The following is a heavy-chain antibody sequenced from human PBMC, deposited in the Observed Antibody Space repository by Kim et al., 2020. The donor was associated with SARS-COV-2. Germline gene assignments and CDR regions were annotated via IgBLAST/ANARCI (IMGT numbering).Heavy chain of an antibody. D-gene: IGHD5-12*01. J-gene: IGHJ6*02. Sequence: GGSLRLSCAASGFTFSSYSMNWVRQAPGKGLEWVSSISSSSSYIYYADSVKGRFTISRDNAKNSLYLQMNSLRAEDTAVYYCARFGNNLGATIWSVDYYYGMDVWGQGTTVTVSS. CDR3: ARFGNNLGATIWSVDYYYGMDV. V-gene: IGHV3-21*01. CDR1: GFTFSSYS. CDR2: ISSSSSYI.